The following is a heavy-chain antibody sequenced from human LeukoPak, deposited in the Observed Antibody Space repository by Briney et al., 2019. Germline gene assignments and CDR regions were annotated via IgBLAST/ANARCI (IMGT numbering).Heavy chain of an antibody. V-gene: IGHV3-30*18. J-gene: IGHJ4*02. CDR1: GFTFSSYG. CDR3: AKDRMGGYSYGYSYYLDY. Sequence: GGSLRLSCAASGFTFSSYGMHWVRQAPGKGLEWVAVISYDGSNKYYADSVEGRFTISRDNSKNTLYLQMNSLRAEDTAVYYCAKDRMGGYSYGYSYYLDYWGQGTLVTVSS. CDR2: ISYDGSNK. D-gene: IGHD5-18*01.